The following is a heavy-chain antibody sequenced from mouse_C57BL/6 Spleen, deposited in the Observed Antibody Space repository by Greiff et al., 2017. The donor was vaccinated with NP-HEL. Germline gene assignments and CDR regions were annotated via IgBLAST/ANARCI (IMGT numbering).Heavy chain of an antibody. V-gene: IGHV1-69*01. CDR3: ARWDYDWYFDV. J-gene: IGHJ1*03. CDR2: IDPSDSYT. D-gene: IGHD2-4*01. Sequence: QVQLQQPGAELVMPGASVKLSCKASGYTFTSYWMHWVKQRPGQGLEWIGEIDPSDSYTNYNQKFKGKSTLTVDKYSSPAYMQLSSLTSEDSAVYYCARWDYDWYFDVWGTGTTVTVSS. CDR1: GYTFTSYW.